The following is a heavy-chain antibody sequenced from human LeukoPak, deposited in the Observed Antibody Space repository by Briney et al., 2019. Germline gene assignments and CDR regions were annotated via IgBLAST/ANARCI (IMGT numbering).Heavy chain of an antibody. Sequence: GGSLRLSCAASGFTFSSYWMHWVRQAPGKGLVWVSRINSDGSSTSYADSVKGRFTISSDNSKNTLYLQMNSLRAEDTAIYYCAKDGGGYYTWAFDYWGQGTLVTVSS. CDR3: AKDGGGYYTWAFDY. J-gene: IGHJ4*02. CDR1: GFTFSSYW. CDR2: INSDGSST. V-gene: IGHV3-74*01. D-gene: IGHD3-22*01.